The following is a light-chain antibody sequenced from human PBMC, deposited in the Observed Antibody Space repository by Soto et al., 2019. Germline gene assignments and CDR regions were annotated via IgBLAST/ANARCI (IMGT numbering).Light chain of an antibody. CDR3: VSYTSSTTYV. V-gene: IGLV3-21*02. CDR1: NIGSKS. Sequence: SYELTQPPSVSVAPGQTARITCGGNNIGSKSVHWYQQKPGQAPVLVVYDDSDRPSGIPERFSGSNSGNTATLTISRLQTEDEADYYCVSYTSSTTYVFGTGTKVTVL. CDR2: DDS. J-gene: IGLJ1*01.